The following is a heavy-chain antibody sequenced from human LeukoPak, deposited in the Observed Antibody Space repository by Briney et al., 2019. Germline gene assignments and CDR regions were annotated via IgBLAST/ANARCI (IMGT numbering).Heavy chain of an antibody. CDR2: IIPIFGTA. CDR3: AADLPYSNYGPLDY. D-gene: IGHD4-11*01. V-gene: IGHV1-69*06. J-gene: IGHJ4*02. CDR1: GGTFSSYA. Sequence: SVKVSCKASGGTFSSYAISWVRQAPGQGLEWMGGIIPIFGTANYAQKFQERVTITGDMSTNTAYLELSSLRSEDTAVYYCAADLPYSNYGPLDYWGQGTLVTVSS.